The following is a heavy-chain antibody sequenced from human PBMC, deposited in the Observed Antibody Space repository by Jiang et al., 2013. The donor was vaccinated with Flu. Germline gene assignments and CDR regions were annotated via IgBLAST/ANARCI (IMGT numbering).Heavy chain of an antibody. D-gene: IGHD3-3*01. CDR2: IYTSGST. J-gene: IGHJ6*02. CDR3: ARDLGVLRFLEWTGRGMDV. V-gene: IGHV4-61*02. Sequence: YGPGLVKPSQTLSLTCTVSGGSISSGSYYWSWIRQPAGKGLEWIGRIYTSGSTNYNPSLKSRVTISVDTSKNQFSLKLSSVTAADTAVYYCARDLGVLRFLEWTGRGMDVWGQGTTVTVSS. CDR1: GGSISSGSYY.